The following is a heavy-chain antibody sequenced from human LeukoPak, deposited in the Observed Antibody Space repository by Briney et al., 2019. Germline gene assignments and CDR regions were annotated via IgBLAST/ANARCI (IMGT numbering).Heavy chain of an antibody. J-gene: IGHJ5*02. CDR2: IYYSGST. D-gene: IGHD2-2*01. CDR3: ASREVCSSTSCYVGWFDP. V-gene: IGHV4-59*01. Sequence: WIGYIYYSGSTNYNPSLKSRVTISVDTSKNQFSLKLSSVTAADTAVYYCASREVCSSTSCYVGWFDPWGQGTLVTVSS.